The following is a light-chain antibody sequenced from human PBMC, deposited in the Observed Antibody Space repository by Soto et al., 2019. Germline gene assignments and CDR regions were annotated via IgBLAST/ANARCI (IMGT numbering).Light chain of an antibody. V-gene: IGKV1-9*01. Sequence: TRLKQYTSALPTFVKDCRTMTWPASQGISRYLAWYQQKPGKAPKLLIYAASTLQSGVPSRFSGSGSGTDFTLTISSLQPEDFATYYFQLFKSYPRIFGGGTKVDIK. CDR2: AAS. CDR1: QGISRY. CDR3: QLFKSYPRI. J-gene: IGKJ4*01.